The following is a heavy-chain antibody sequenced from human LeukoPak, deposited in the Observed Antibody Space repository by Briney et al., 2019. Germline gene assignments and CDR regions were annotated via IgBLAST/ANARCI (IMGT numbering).Heavy chain of an antibody. CDR1: GFTFSSYA. V-gene: IGHV3-30-3*01. J-gene: IGHJ4*02. CDR2: ISYDGSNK. CDR3: ARGSTYYDSSGQVPFDY. D-gene: IGHD3-22*01. Sequence: GGSLRLSCAASGFTFSSYAMHWVRQAPGKGLEWVAVISYDGSNKYYADSVRGRFTISRDNAKNSLYLQMNSLRAEDTAVYYCARGSTYYDSSGQVPFDYWGQGTLVTVSS.